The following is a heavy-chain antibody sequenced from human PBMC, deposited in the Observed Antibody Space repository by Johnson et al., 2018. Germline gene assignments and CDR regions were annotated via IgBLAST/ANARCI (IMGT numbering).Heavy chain of an antibody. J-gene: IGHJ5*02. Sequence: QVQLVQSGAEVKKPGASVKVSCKASGYTFTSYDITWVRQATGQGLEWMGWMDPNSGNTGYAQKFQGRVTLTRNTSISTAYMELSSLRSEDTAVYYCARVRCSINSCSPNWFDPWGQGTLVTVSS. D-gene: IGHD2-2*01. CDR1: GYTFTSYD. CDR3: ARVRCSINSCSPNWFDP. CDR2: MDPNSGNT. V-gene: IGHV1-8*01.